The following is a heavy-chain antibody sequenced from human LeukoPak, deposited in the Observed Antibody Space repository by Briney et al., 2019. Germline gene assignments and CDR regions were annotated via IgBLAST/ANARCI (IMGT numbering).Heavy chain of an antibody. J-gene: IGHJ4*02. Sequence: SETLSLTCTVSGGSISSYYWSWIRQPPGKGLEWIGYIYYGGSTNYNPSLKSRVTISVDTSKNQFSPKLSSVTAADTAVYYCASENYGGAFDYWGQGTLVTVSS. V-gene: IGHV4-59*01. CDR1: GGSISSYY. D-gene: IGHD4-23*01. CDR2: IYYGGST. CDR3: ASENYGGAFDY.